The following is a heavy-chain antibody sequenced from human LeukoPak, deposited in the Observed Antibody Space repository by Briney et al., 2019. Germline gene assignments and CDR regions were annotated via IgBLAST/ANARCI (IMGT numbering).Heavy chain of an antibody. CDR2: ITSSNTI. V-gene: IGHV3-48*01. CDR1: GFTFSSYS. CDR3: ARVGCTGGSCLAYNYYAMDV. D-gene: IGHD2-15*01. J-gene: IGHJ6*02. Sequence: GGSLRLSCAASGFTFSSYSMNWVRQAPGKGLEWISQITSSNTIYYADSVKGRFTISRGNSKNTMYLQVNSLRAEDTAVYYCARVGCTGGSCLAYNYYAMDVWGQGTTVTVSS.